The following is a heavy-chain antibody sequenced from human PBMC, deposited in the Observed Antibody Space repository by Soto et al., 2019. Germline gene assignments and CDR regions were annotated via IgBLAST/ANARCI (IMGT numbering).Heavy chain of an antibody. CDR1: GCTFSSYW. CDR2: IKQDGSEK. V-gene: IGHV3-7*01. CDR3: ARAKECDILTGYYQPTYYFDY. D-gene: IGHD3-9*01. J-gene: IGHJ4*02. Sequence: GGSLRLSCAASGCTFSSYWMSWVRQAPGKGLEWVANIKQDGSEKYYVDSVKGRFTISRDNAKNSLYLQMNSLRAEDTAVYYCARAKECDILTGYYQPTYYFDYWGQGTLVTVSS.